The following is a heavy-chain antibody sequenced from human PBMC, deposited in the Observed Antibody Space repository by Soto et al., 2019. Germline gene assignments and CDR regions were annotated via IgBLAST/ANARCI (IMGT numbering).Heavy chain of an antibody. V-gene: IGHV3-23*01. J-gene: IGHJ4*02. CDR1: GFTFSTYA. D-gene: IGHD5-12*01. Sequence: EVQLLESGGGLVQPGGSLRLSCAASGFTFSTYAMTWVRQAPGKGLEWVSAISGSGDITYYADSVKGRFTISRDNSKNTLYLQMNSVRAEDTAVYYCAKDLGMGRGYDLEYYFDYWGQGTLVTVSS. CDR3: AKDLGMGRGYDLEYYFDY. CDR2: ISGSGDIT.